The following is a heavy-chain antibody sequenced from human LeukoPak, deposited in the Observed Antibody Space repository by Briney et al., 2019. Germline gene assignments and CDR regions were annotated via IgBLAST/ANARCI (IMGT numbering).Heavy chain of an antibody. D-gene: IGHD6-19*01. CDR2: ISGSGGST. V-gene: IGHV3-23*01. J-gene: IGHJ4*02. CDR3: AKVGYSSGWLGYFDY. CDR1: GFTFSSYA. Sequence: PGGSLRLSCAASGFTFSSYAMSWVRQAPGKGLEWVSAISGSGGSTYYADSVKGRFTISRDNSKNTLYLQMNSLRAEDTAVYYCAKVGYSSGWLGYFDYWGQGTLVTVSS.